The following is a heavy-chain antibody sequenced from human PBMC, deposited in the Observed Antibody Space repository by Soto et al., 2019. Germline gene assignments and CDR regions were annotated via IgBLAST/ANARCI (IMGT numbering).Heavy chain of an antibody. CDR2: IIPIFGTA. Sequence: QVQLVQSGAEVKKPGSSVKVSCKASGGTFSSYAISWVRQAPGQGLEWMGGIIPIFGTANYAQKFQGRVTISAEEATSTAYMEMSSLRSEDTAVYYCARERYFGWLGSYYYYGMDVWGQGTTVTVSS. V-gene: IGHV1-69*12. CDR1: GGTFSSYA. CDR3: ARERYFGWLGSYYYYGMDV. D-gene: IGHD3-9*01. J-gene: IGHJ6*02.